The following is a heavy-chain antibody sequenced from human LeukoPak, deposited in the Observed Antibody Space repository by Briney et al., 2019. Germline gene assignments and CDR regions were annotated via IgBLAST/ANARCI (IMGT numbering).Heavy chain of an antibody. Sequence: GSLRLSCEASGFTFGSHAMYWVRQAPGKGLEWVAGIFGSGGSPHYADPVKGRFTISRDNSRNTVYLQMNSLRAEDTAVYYCAKDFKLWSIYFDYWGQGTLVTVSS. J-gene: IGHJ4*02. CDR2: IFGSGGSP. D-gene: IGHD5-18*01. CDR3: AKDFKLWSIYFDY. V-gene: IGHV3-23*01. CDR1: GFTFGSHA.